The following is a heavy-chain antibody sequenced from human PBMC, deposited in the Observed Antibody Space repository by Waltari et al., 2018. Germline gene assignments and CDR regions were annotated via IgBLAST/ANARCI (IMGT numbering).Heavy chain of an antibody. V-gene: IGHV3-7*01. J-gene: IGHJ4*02. CDR2: IREDGSEK. CDR3: ARVPFSSSWYFYFDS. D-gene: IGHD6-13*01. CDR1: GFTFSSYW. Sequence: EVQLVESGGGLVQPGGSLRLSCAASGFTFSSYWMSWVRQAPGKGLEWVANIREDGSEKYYVDSVKGRFTISRDIAKNSLYLQMTSLRAEDTAVYYCARVPFSSSWYFYFDSWGQGTLVTVSS.